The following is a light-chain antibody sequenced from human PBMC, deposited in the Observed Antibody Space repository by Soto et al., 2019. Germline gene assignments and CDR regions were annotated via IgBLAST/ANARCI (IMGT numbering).Light chain of an antibody. J-gene: IGKJ1*01. CDR2: GAS. Sequence: QSPCTLALSPEERAPLSCSASQSVSNNYLAWYQQKPGQAPRLLIYGASNRATGIPDRFSGSGSGTDFTLTISSLQSEDLAVYHCQQYNKWPQTFGQGTKVDVK. CDR1: QSVSNN. CDR3: QQYNKWPQT. V-gene: IGKV3D-15*01.